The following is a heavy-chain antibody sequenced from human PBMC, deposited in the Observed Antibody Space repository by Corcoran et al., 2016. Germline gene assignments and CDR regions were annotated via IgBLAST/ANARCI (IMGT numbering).Heavy chain of an antibody. CDR1: GYTFTSYY. CDR3: ARALLQQQLDRAPLAYYYYYGMDV. Sequence: QVQLVQSGAEVKKPGASVKVSCKASGYTFTSYYMHWVRQAPGQGLEWMGIINPSGGSTSYAQKFKGRVTMTRDTSTSTVYMELSSLRSEDTAVDYCARALLQQQLDRAPLAYYYYYGMDVWGQGTTVTVSS. CDR2: INPSGGST. J-gene: IGHJ6*02. D-gene: IGHD6-13*01. V-gene: IGHV1-46*01.